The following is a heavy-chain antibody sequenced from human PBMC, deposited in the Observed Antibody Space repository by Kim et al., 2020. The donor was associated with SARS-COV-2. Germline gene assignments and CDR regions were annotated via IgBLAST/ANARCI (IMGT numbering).Heavy chain of an antibody. V-gene: IGHV4-34*01. J-gene: IGHJ4*02. Sequence: SETLSLTCAVYGGSFSGYYWSWIRQPPGKGLEWIGEINHSGSTNYNPSLKSRVTISVDTSKNQFSLKLSSVTAADTAVYYCARDRTMVRGVIYFDYWGQGTLVTVSS. CDR2: INHSGST. CDR1: GGSFSGYY. D-gene: IGHD3-10*01. CDR3: ARDRTMVRGVIYFDY.